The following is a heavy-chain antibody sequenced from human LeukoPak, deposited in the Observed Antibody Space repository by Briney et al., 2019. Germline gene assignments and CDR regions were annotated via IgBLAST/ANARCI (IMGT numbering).Heavy chain of an antibody. CDR2: INPNSGGT. J-gene: IGHJ4*02. CDR3: ARDSTYYYGSGSPGDY. V-gene: IGHV1-2*02. Sequence: GGSLRLSCAASGYTFTGYYMHWVRQAPGQGLEWMGWINPNSGGTNYAQKFQGRVTMTRDTSISTAYMELRSLRSDDTAVYYCARDSTYYYGSGSPGDYWGQGTLVTVSS. CDR1: GYTFTGYY. D-gene: IGHD3-10*01.